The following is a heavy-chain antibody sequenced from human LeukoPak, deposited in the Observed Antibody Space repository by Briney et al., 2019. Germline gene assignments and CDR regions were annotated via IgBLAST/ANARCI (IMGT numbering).Heavy chain of an antibody. J-gene: IGHJ4*02. CDR3: ARKPIINNAWYYFDY. CDR1: GYSISSGYY. CDR2: IYHSGST. V-gene: IGHV4-38-2*02. Sequence: ASETLSLTCTVSGYSISSGYYWGWIRQPPGKGREWIGSIYHSGSTYYNPSLKSRVTMSVDTSKNQFSLKLSSVTAADTAVYYCARKPIINNAWYYFDYWGQGTLVTVSS. D-gene: IGHD1/OR15-1a*01.